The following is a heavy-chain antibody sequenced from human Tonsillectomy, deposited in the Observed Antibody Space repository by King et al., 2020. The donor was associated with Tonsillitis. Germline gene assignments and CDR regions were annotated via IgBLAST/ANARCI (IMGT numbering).Heavy chain of an antibody. D-gene: IGHD2-21*02. Sequence: VQLVESGGGVVQPGRSLRLSCTASGFNFHIYGMHWVRQAPGRGLEWVALISYDGSKADYADSVRGRFTISRDNSDNTLTLQMSILRPEDTAVYYCAKQYCGGDCHREGFFDRWGRGTLVTVSS. J-gene: IGHJ4*02. CDR1: GFNFHIYG. V-gene: IGHV3-30*18. CDR2: ISYDGSKA. CDR3: AKQYCGGDCHREGFFDR.